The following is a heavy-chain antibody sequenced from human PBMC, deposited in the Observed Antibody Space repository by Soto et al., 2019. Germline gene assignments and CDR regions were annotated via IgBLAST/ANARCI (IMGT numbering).Heavy chain of an antibody. CDR2: ISAYDGKT. V-gene: IGHV1-18*01. J-gene: IGHJ5*02. D-gene: IGHD3-3*01. CDR3: ARDPHEYWTSYWFDP. Sequence: ASVKVSCKASGYNFNIYGINWVRQAPGQGLELMVCISAYDGKTTYAEKFQGRGTMTTDASTSTAYMELRSLRSDDTAVYYCARDPHEYWTSYWFDPWGQGTLVTVSS. CDR1: GYNFNIYG.